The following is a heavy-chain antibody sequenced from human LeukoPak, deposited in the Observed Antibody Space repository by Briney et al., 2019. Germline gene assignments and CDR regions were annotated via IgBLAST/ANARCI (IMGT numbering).Heavy chain of an antibody. J-gene: IGHJ4*02. V-gene: IGHV4-30-4*01. CDR2: IYYSGST. CDR3: ARDQRTDLEPHFDY. CDR1: GGSISSGDYY. Sequence: SETLSLTCTVSGGSISSGDYYWSWIRQPPGKGLEWIGYIYYSGSTYYNPSLKSRVTISVDTSKNQFSLKLSSVTPEDTAVYYCARDQRTDLEPHFDYWGQGTLVTVSS. D-gene: IGHD1-1*01.